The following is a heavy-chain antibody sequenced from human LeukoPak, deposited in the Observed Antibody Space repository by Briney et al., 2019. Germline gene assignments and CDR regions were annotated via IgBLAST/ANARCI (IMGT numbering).Heavy chain of an antibody. D-gene: IGHD6-13*01. J-gene: IGHJ4*02. Sequence: GGSLRLSCATSGFTFSSNGMHWVRQAPGKGLEWVAVIWSDGSTKYYADSIKGRFTISRDNSKNTLYLQMNSLTAEDTAVYYCAGGPPSAAAGILDYWGQGTLVTVSS. CDR3: AGGPPSAAAGILDY. CDR2: IWSDGSTK. V-gene: IGHV3-33*01. CDR1: GFTFSSNG.